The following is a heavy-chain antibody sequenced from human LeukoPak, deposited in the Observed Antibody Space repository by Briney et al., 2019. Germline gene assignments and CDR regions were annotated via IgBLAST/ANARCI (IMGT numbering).Heavy chain of an antibody. Sequence: GGSLRLSCAASGFTFSSYEMNWVRQAPGKGLEWVAVISYDGSNKYYADSVKGRFTISRDNSKNTLCLQMNSLRAEDTAVYYCAKAGYGDVNFDYWGQGTLVTVSS. V-gene: IGHV3-30*18. CDR2: ISYDGSNK. D-gene: IGHD4-17*01. J-gene: IGHJ4*02. CDR1: GFTFSSYE. CDR3: AKAGYGDVNFDY.